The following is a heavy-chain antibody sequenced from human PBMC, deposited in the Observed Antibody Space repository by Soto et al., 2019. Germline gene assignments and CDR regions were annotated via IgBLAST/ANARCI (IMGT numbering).Heavy chain of an antibody. J-gene: IGHJ6*03. CDR2: IYSGRST. D-gene: IGHD2-2*01. CDR1: GFTVSSNY. CDR3: ARRGSTSYLDYYYYYMDV. Sequence: GGSLRLSCAASGFTVSSNYMSWVRQAPGKGLEWVSVIYSGRSTYYADSVKGRFTISRDNSKNTLYLQMKSLRAEDTAVYYCARRGSTSYLDYYYYYMDVWGKGTTVTVSS. V-gene: IGHV3-66*04.